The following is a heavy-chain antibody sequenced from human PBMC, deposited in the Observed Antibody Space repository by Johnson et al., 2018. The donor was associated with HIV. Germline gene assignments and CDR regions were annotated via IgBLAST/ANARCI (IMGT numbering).Heavy chain of an antibody. CDR2: ISYDGSNK. Sequence: QVQLVESGGGVVQPGGSLRLSCVASGFSFSSYGTHWVRQAPGKGLEWVAFISYDGSNKYYADSVKGRFTISRDNSKNTLYLQMNSLRDEDTSVYYCAKDRSTGWYPAFDIWGQGTMVTVSS. D-gene: IGHD6-19*01. V-gene: IGHV3-30*06. CDR1: GFSFSSYG. CDR3: AKDRSTGWYPAFDI. J-gene: IGHJ3*02.